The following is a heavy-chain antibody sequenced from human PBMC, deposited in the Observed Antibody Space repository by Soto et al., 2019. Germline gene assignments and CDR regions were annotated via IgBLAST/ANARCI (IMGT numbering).Heavy chain of an antibody. D-gene: IGHD2-2*01. CDR2: ISYDGSNK. Sequence: PGGSLGLSCAASGFTFSSYAMNWVRQAPGKGLEWVALISYDGSNKYYADSVRGRFTISRDSSTNTLFLQMNSLRAAETAVYYCGRCTSTSCHLGSDYWGQGT. V-gene: IGHV3-30-3*01. J-gene: IGHJ4*02. CDR3: GRCTSTSCHLGSDY. CDR1: GFTFSSYA.